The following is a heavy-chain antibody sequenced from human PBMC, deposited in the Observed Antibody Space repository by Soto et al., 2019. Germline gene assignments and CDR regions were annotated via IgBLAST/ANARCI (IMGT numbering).Heavy chain of an antibody. CDR3: ARQLAYCGGDCFTEPVDY. D-gene: IGHD2-21*02. J-gene: IGHJ4*02. V-gene: IGHV1-2*02. CDR1: GYTFTSYY. Sequence: QAQLVQSGAEVKKPGASVMVSCEASGYTFTSYYMHWVRQAPGQGLEWMGWINPNSGDTKYAQKFRGRVTMTRDTSITTAYMEVKMLTSDDTAVYYCARQLAYCGGDCFTEPVDYWGQGTLVTVSS. CDR2: INPNSGDT.